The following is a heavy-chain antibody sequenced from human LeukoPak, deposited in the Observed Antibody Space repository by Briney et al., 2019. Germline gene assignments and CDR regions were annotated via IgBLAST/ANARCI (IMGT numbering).Heavy chain of an antibody. V-gene: IGHV1-2*02. CDR3: ARAINITVVSH. D-gene: IGHD4-23*01. J-gene: IGHJ4*02. CDR1: GYTFSGYY. CDR2: INPNSGGT. Sequence: ASVKVSCKASGYTFSGYYLHWVRQAPGQGLEWMGWINPNSGGTNYAQKFQGRVIMTRDTSISTAYMELSSLISDDTAVYYCARAINITVVSHWGQGTLVTVSS.